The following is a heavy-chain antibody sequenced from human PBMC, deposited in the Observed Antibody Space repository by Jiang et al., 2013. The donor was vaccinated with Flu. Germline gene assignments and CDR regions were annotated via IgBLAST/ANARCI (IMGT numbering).Heavy chain of an antibody. CDR2: IYWDDNK. D-gene: IGHD3/OR15-3a*01. V-gene: IGHV2-5*02. CDR3: AHRRGVFFGQKFYYYGLDV. J-gene: IGHJ6*02. Sequence: KPTQTLTLTCTFSGFSLSTSGVGVGWIRQPPGKVLEWLALIYWDDNKRYSPSLKSRLTIAKDTSKDQVVLTMTNVDPVDTATYYCAHRRGVFFGQKFYYYGLDVWGQGTTVTVSS. CDR1: GFSLSTSGVG.